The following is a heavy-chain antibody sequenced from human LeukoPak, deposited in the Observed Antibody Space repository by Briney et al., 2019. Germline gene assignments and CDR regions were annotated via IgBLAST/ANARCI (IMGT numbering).Heavy chain of an antibody. D-gene: IGHD3-10*01. V-gene: IGHV1-2*02. CDR1: GYTFTSYG. CDR2: INPNSGGT. Sequence: GASVKVSCKASGYTFTSYGISWVRQAPGQGLEWMGWINPNSGGTNYAQKFQGRVTMTRDTSISTAYMELSRLRSDDTAVYYCARQLLWFGESVGAFDIWGQGTMVTVSS. CDR3: ARQLLWFGESVGAFDI. J-gene: IGHJ3*02.